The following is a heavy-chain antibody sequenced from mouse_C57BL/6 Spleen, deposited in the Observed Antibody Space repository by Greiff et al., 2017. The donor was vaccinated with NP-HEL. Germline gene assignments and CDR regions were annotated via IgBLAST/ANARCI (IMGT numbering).Heavy chain of an antibody. CDR1: GYTFTSYG. D-gene: IGHD1-1*01. J-gene: IGHJ1*03. Sequence: QVQLQQSGAELARPGASVKLSCKASGYTFTSYGISWVKQRTGQGLEWIGEIYPRSGNTYYNEKFKGKATLTADKSSSTAYMELRSLTSEDSAVYFCASPSSREGSSYVWGTGTTVTVSS. CDR2: IYPRSGNT. CDR3: ASPSSREGSSYV. V-gene: IGHV1-81*01.